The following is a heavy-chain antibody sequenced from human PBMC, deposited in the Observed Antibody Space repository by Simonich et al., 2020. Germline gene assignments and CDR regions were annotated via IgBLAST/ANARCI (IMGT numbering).Heavy chain of an antibody. J-gene: IGHJ5*02. CDR2: IGTAGDT. CDR3: ARGGYSGSYNWFDP. V-gene: IGHV3-13*01. D-gene: IGHD1-26*01. Sequence: EVQLVESGGGLVQPGGSLRLSCAASGFTFSSYDMHWVRQDTVKSLGWCQAIGTAGDTYSPGSVKCRFTISRENAKNSLYLKMNSLRAGDTAVYYCARGGYSGSYNWFDPWGQGTLVTVSS. CDR1: GFTFSSYD.